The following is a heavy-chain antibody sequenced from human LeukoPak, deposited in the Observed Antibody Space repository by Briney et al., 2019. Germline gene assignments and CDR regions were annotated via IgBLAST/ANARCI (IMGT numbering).Heavy chain of an antibody. CDR1: GGSISSGGYY. D-gene: IGHD2-2*01. J-gene: IGHJ4*02. CDR3: ARVGSRAFDY. Sequence: PSETLSLTCTVSGGSISSGGYYWSWIRQHPGKGLEWIGYINYSGSTNYNPSLKSRVTISVDTSKNQFSLKLSSVTAADTAVYYCARVGSRAFDYWGQGTLVTVSS. CDR2: INYSGST. V-gene: IGHV4-61*08.